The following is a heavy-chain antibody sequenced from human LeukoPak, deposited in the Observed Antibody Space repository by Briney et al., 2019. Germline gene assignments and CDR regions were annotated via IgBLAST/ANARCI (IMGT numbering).Heavy chain of an antibody. CDR3: SIDMEVVPLAVLSDD. Sequence: GASVKVSCKASDYTFTSYGISWVRQAPGQGLECMRGISAYNGNTNYAQKLQGRVTMTTDTSTSTAYMELSSMRSDDTAVYYCSIDMEVVPLAVLSDDWRQGTLVTASS. D-gene: IGHD2-2*01. CDR1: DYTFTSYG. V-gene: IGHV1-18*04. CDR2: ISAYNGNT. J-gene: IGHJ4*02.